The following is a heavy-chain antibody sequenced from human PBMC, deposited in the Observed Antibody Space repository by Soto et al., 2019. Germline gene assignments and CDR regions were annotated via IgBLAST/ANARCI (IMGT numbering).Heavy chain of an antibody. CDR3: ARRLTVVPLAFDL. CDR2: IYWNDDT. D-gene: IGHD3-10*01. J-gene: IGHJ3*01. V-gene: IGHV2-5*01. Sequence: QITLKESGPTLVKPTQTLTLTCTFSGFSLTTSGVGVGWIRQPPGKALEWLALIYWNDDTRYSPSLKNRVTITTDTSKNQVVLTMTDMYPVDTATYYCARRLTVVPLAFDLWGQGTMVTVSS. CDR1: GFSLTTSGVG.